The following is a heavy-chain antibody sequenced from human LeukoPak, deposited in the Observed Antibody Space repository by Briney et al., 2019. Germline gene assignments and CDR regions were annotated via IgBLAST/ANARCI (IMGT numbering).Heavy chain of an antibody. V-gene: IGHV3-30-3*01. J-gene: IGHJ3*01. Sequence: GGSLRLSCVASGFTFSTYAMHWVRQAPGKGLEWVAVTSNDGSKKYYADSVKGRFTISRDNSKNTLYLQMNSLRAEDTAVYYCARSYGSGRGDAFDVWGQGTMVTV. CDR2: TSNDGSKK. D-gene: IGHD3-10*01. CDR1: GFTFSTYA. CDR3: ARSYGSGRGDAFDV.